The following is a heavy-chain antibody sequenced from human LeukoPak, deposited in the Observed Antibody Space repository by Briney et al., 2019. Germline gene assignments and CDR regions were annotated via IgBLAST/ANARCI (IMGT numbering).Heavy chain of an antibody. J-gene: IGHJ4*02. Sequence: PGGSLRLSCAASGFTFSDYYMSWIRQAPGKGLEWVSYISSSGSTIYYADSVKGRFTISRDNAKNSLYLQMNSLRAEDTAVYCCARETPDPAYCGGDCYSATNWGQGTLVTVSS. CDR2: ISSSGSTI. D-gene: IGHD2-21*02. CDR3: ARETPDPAYCGGDCYSATN. V-gene: IGHV3-11*01. CDR1: GFTFSDYY.